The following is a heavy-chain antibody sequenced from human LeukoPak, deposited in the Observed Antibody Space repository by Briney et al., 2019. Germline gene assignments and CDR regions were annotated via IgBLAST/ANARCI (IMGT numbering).Heavy chain of an antibody. CDR3: TREDIVARYFDY. CDR1: GGTFSSDA. V-gene: IGHV1-69*05. CDR2: IIPIFGTA. D-gene: IGHD5-12*01. Sequence: SVKVSCKXSGGTFSSDAISWVRQAPGQGLEWMGRIIPIFGTANYAQKFQGRVTITTDESTSTAYMELSSLRSEGTAVYYCTREDIVARYFDYWGQGTLVTVSS. J-gene: IGHJ4*02.